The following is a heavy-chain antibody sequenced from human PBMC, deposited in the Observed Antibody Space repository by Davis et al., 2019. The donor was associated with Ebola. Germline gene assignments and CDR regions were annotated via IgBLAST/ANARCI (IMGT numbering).Heavy chain of an antibody. CDR1: GGSVSSGSYY. V-gene: IGHV4-61*01. D-gene: IGHD6-6*01. CDR2: IYYSGST. Sequence: SETLSLTCTVSGGSVSSGSYYWSWIRQPPGKGLEWIGYIYYSGSTNYNPSLKSRVTISVDTSKNQFSLNVKSVTATDTAVYYCARGGGIAARPRDYWGQGTLVTVSS. CDR3: ARGGGIAARPRDY. J-gene: IGHJ4*02.